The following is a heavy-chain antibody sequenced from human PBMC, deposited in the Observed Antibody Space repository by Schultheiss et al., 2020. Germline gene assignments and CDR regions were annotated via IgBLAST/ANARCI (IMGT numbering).Heavy chain of an antibody. J-gene: IGHJ3*02. V-gene: IGHV4-59*02. CDR2: IYHSGST. CDR1: GGSVSPYY. CDR3: ARTRSDAFDI. Sequence: SETLSLTCTVSGGSVSPYYWSWLRQPPGKGLEWIGSIYHSGSTNYNPSLKSRVTISVDTSKNQFSLQLNSVTPEDTAVYYCARTRSDAFDIWGQGTTVTVSS.